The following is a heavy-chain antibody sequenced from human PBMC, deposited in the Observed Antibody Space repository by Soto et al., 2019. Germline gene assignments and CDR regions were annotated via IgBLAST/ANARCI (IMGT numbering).Heavy chain of an antibody. Sequence: ASVKVSCKASGYMFTKSAMHWVRQAPGQRLEWMGWISGDSGNTKYSPKLQDRVTITRDASASTAYMELSSLRSEDTALYYCARDGVAAGNINFDYWGQGTLVTVSS. CDR3: ARDGVAAGNINFDY. CDR1: GYMFTKSA. V-gene: IGHV1-3*01. J-gene: IGHJ4*01. CDR2: ISGDSGNT. D-gene: IGHD6-19*01.